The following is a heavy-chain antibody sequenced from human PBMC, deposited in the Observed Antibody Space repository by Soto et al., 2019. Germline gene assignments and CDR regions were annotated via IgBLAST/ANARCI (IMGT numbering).Heavy chain of an antibody. D-gene: IGHD3-10*01. V-gene: IGHV4-59*01. CDR1: GGSISSYY. CDR2: IYYSGST. Sequence: SETLSLTCTVSGGSISSYYWSWTRQPPGKGLEWIGYIYYSGSTNYNPSLKSRVTISVDTSKNQFSLKLSSVTAADTAVYYCARKDYGSGSSSMDVWGQGTTVTVSS. J-gene: IGHJ6*02. CDR3: ARKDYGSGSSSMDV.